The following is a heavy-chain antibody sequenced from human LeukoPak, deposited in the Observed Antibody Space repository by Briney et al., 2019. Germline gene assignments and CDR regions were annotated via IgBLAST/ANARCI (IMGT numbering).Heavy chain of an antibody. CDR1: GYSFTSYW. V-gene: IGHV5-51*01. CDR2: IYPGDSDT. D-gene: IGHD2-15*01. J-gene: IGHJ4*02. Sequence: GESLKISCKGSGYSFTSYWTGWVRQMPGKGLEWMGIIYPGDSDTRYSPSFQGQVTISADKSISTAYLQWSSLKASDTAMYYCARPSYCSGGSCYEYYFDYWGQGTLVTVSS. CDR3: ARPSYCSGGSCYEYYFDY.